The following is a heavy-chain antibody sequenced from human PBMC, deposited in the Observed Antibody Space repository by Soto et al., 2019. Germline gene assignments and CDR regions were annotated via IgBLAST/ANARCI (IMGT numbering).Heavy chain of an antibody. V-gene: IGHV2-5*02. CDR3: AHRYSYGSFDY. Sequence: QITLKESGPTLVKPTQTLTLTCTFSGFSLSTSGVGVGWIRQPPGKALEWLALIYWDDDKRYSPSLKSRLTXTXXTSKNQVVLTMTNMDPVDTATYYCAHRYSYGSFDYWGQGTLVTVSS. CDR1: GFSLSTSGVG. D-gene: IGHD5-18*01. CDR2: IYWDDDK. J-gene: IGHJ4*02.